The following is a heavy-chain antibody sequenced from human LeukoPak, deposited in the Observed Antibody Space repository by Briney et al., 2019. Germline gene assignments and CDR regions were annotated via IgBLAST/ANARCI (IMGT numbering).Heavy chain of an antibody. CDR2: ISSSSNTI. V-gene: IGHV3-48*01. Sequence: QPGGSLRLSCAASGFTFSTYIINWVRQAPGKGLEWVSSISSSSNTIYYADSVKGRFTISRDNAKNSLYLQMNSLRAEDTAVYYCARDQDVLRKLSFDYWGQGTLVTVSS. CDR1: GFTFSTYI. J-gene: IGHJ4*02. CDR3: ARDQDVLRKLSFDY. D-gene: IGHD2-8*01.